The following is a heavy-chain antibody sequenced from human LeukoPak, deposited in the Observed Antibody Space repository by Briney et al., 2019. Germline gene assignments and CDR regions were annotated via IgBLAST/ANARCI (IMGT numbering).Heavy chain of an antibody. V-gene: IGHV3-30-3*01. Sequence: TGGSLRLSCAASGFTFSSYAMHWVRQAPGKGREWVAVISYDGSNKYYADSVKGRFTISRDNSKNTLYLQMNSLRAEDTAVYYCARTGRGQQLTSFDYWGQGTLVTVSS. CDR3: ARTGRGQQLTSFDY. D-gene: IGHD6-13*01. J-gene: IGHJ4*02. CDR1: GFTFSSYA. CDR2: ISYDGSNK.